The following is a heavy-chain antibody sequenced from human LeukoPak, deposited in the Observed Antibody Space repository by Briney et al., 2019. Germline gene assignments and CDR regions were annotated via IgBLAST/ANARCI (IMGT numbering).Heavy chain of an antibody. V-gene: IGHV3-23*01. D-gene: IGHD3-10*01. J-gene: IGHJ5*02. Sequence: GGSLRLSCAASGFTFSSYAMSWVRQAPGKGLEWVSAISGSGGSTYYADSVKGRFTISRDNSKNTPYLQMNSLRAEDTAVYYCAKGVHMVRGVISPWFDPWGQGTLVTVSS. CDR3: AKGVHMVRGVISPWFDP. CDR1: GFTFSSYA. CDR2: ISGSGGST.